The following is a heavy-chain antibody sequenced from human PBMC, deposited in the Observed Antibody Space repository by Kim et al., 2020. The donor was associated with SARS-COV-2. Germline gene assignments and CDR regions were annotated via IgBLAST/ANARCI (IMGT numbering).Heavy chain of an antibody. CDR3: ARYTEQWLVSDWFDP. Sequence: PSLKRRVTISVDKSKTQFSLKLSSVTAADTAVYYCARYTEQWLVSDWFDPWGQGTLVTVSS. V-gene: IGHV4-4*02. J-gene: IGHJ5*02. D-gene: IGHD6-19*01.